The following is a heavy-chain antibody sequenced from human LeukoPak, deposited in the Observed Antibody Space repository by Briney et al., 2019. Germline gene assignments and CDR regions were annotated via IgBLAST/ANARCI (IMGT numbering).Heavy chain of an antibody. J-gene: IGHJ4*02. V-gene: IGHV1-69*13. CDR3: ARDHGIAAAGAFDY. Sequence: ASVKVSCKASGGTFTSYAISWVRQAPGQGLEWMGGIIPIFGTANYAQKFQGRVTITAGESTSTAYMELSSLRSEDTAVYYCARDHGIAAAGAFDYWGQGTLVTVSS. D-gene: IGHD6-13*01. CDR1: GGTFTSYA. CDR2: IIPIFGTA.